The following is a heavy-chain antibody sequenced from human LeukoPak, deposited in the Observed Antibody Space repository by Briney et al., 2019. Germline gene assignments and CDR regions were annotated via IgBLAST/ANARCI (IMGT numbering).Heavy chain of an antibody. CDR3: ARQEVLWFGESPSYGMDV. D-gene: IGHD3-10*01. J-gene: IGHJ6*01. V-gene: IGHV4-59*08. CDR2: IYYSGST. Sequence: SETLSLTCTVSGGSISSYYWSWIRQPPGKGLEWIGYIYYSGSTNYNPSLKSRVTISVDTSKNQFSLKLSSVTAADTAVYYCARQEVLWFGESPSYGMDVWGQGTTVTVSS. CDR1: GGSISSYY.